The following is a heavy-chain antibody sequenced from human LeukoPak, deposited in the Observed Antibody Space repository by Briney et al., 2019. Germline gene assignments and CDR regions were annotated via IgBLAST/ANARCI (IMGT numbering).Heavy chain of an antibody. Sequence: GGSLRLSCAASGFTFSSYAMSWVRQAPGKGLEWVSGISVTGDGTYDADSVKGRFIISRDNSKNTLYLQMNSLRAEDTAVYYCAKGNGVSCYSATDYWGQGTLVTVSS. CDR3: AKGNGVSCYSATDY. CDR2: ISVTGDGT. V-gene: IGHV3-23*01. CDR1: GFTFSSYA. J-gene: IGHJ4*02. D-gene: IGHD2-15*01.